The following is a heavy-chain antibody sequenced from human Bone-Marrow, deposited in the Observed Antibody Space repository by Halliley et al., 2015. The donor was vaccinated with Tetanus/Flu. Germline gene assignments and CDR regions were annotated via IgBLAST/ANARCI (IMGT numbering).Heavy chain of an antibody. D-gene: IGHD3-10*01. Sequence: TLSLTCTVSGGPIISSNCYWGWIRQPPGKGLEWIGGMFSSGSTNYNPSLKSRVTISVDTSKNQFSLKLASVTAADSAVYYCAKGRPEGLSRGIGYWGQGTLVTVSS. J-gene: IGHJ4*02. CDR2: MFSSGST. V-gene: IGHV4-39*01. CDR3: AKGRPEGLSRGIGY. CDR1: GGPIISSNCY.